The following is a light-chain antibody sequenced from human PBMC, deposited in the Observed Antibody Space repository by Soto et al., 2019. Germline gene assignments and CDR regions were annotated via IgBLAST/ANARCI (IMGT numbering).Light chain of an antibody. V-gene: IGLV1-47*02. J-gene: IGLJ2*01. Sequence: QSVLTQPPSASGTPGHGGTISFSGSRPSIGSNHVYWYQQRPGMGPRLLSYTNNHRPSGVPDRFSASKSGTSASLAISGLRSADEADYYCAGRHDRLSGVIFGGGTTLTVL. CDR1: RPSIGSNH. CDR3: AGRHDRLSGVI. CDR2: TNN.